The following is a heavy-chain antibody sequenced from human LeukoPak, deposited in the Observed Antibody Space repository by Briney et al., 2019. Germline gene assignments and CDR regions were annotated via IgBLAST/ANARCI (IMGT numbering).Heavy chain of an antibody. J-gene: IGHJ3*02. Sequence: SETLSLTCIMSGGSINNYYWSWIRQPAGKGPEWIGRFYASGTTYYNPALNSRAAVSMDMSKNHFSLKLTSVTAADAAVYYCARSALSGFDIWGQGTMVSVSS. CDR1: GGSINNYY. D-gene: IGHD3-9*01. V-gene: IGHV4-4*07. CDR2: FYASGTT. CDR3: ARSALSGFDI.